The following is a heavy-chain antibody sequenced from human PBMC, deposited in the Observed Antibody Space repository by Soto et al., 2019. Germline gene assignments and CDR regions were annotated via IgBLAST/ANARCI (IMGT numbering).Heavy chain of an antibody. CDR2: IWYDGSNK. CDR3: ARERITMVRGFDY. J-gene: IGHJ4*02. CDR1: GFTFSSYG. Sequence: QVQLVESGGGVVQPGRSLRLSCAASGFTFSSYGMHWVRQAPGKGLEWVAVIWYDGSNKYYADSVKGRFTISRDNSKNTLYLQMNSMRAEDTVVYYCARERITMVRGFDYWGQGTLVTVSS. D-gene: IGHD3-10*01. V-gene: IGHV3-33*01.